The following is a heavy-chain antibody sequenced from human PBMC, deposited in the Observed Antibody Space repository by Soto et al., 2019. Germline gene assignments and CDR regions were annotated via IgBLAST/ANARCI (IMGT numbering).Heavy chain of an antibody. CDR2: ISSSGSTI. Sequence: GGSLRLSCAASGFTFSDYYMRWIRQAPGKGLEWVSYISSSGSTIYYADSVKGRFTISRDNAKNSLYLQMNSLRAEDTAVYYCARRYDFWSGYPSYYYYGMDVWGQGTTVTVSS. J-gene: IGHJ6*02. CDR1: GFTFSDYY. V-gene: IGHV3-11*01. CDR3: ARRYDFWSGYPSYYYYGMDV. D-gene: IGHD3-3*01.